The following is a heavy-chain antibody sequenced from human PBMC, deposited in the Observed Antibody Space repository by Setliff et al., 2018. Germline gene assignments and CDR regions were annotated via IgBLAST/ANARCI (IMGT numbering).Heavy chain of an antibody. CDR3: RVWVDMIEVDS. V-gene: IGHV4-34*01. Sequence: PSETLSLTCAVYGASFSGTYCSWIRQSPGKGLEWIGEINHTGSPNWIGEINHSGSPNYNPSLKSRVTMSVDTSKNQFSLKLTSVTAADTAVYYCRVWVDMIEVDSWAQGTPVTVSS. CDR1: GASFSGTY. D-gene: IGHD3-22*01. J-gene: IGHJ4*02. CDR2: INHSGSP.